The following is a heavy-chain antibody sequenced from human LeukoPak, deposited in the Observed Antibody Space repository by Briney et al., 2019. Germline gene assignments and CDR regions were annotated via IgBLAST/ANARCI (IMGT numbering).Heavy chain of an antibody. J-gene: IGHJ4*02. CDR1: GYSFIGYY. V-gene: IGHV1-2*02. Sequence: ASVKVSCKASGYSFIGYYMHWVRQAPGQGLEWMGWVNPNSGGTNYAQKFQGRVTMTRDTSISTAYMEVSRLTSDDTAVFYCAREGSGYPYWGQGTLVTVSS. CDR3: AREGSGYPY. CDR2: VNPNSGGT. D-gene: IGHD5-12*01.